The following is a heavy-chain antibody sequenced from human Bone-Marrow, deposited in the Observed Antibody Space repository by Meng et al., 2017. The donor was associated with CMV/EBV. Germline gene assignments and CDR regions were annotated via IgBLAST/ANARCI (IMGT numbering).Heavy chain of an antibody. CDR1: GFTFSSYW. V-gene: IGHV3-74*01. D-gene: IGHD1-26*01. CDR2: INSDGSST. J-gene: IGHJ1*01. Sequence: GGSLRLSCAASGFTFSSYWMHWVRQAPGKGLVWVSRINSDGSSTSYADSVKGRFTISRDNAKNSLYLQMNSLRAEDTAVYYCARPKWELLPSEYFQHWGQGTRVTGSS. CDR3: ARPKWELLPSEYFQH.